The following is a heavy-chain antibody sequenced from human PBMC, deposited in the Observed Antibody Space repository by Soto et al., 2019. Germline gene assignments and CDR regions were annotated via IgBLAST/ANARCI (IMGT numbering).Heavy chain of an antibody. CDR1: GFTFSSYA. J-gene: IGHJ6*03. V-gene: IGHV3-23*01. CDR2: ISGSGGST. CDR3: ARLCSSNSCYYMYV. Sequence: EVQLLESGGGLVQPGGSLRLSCAASGFTFSSYAMSWVRQAPGKGLEWVSAISGSGGSTYYADSVKGRFTISRDNSKNALYLQMNSLRAEDTAVYYCARLCSSNSCYYMYVWGKGTTVTVSS. D-gene: IGHD2-2*01.